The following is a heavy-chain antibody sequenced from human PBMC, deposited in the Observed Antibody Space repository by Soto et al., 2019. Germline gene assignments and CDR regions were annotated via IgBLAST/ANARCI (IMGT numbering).Heavy chain of an antibody. Sequence: PSETLSLTCTVSAGSISSSSYYWGWIRQPPGKGLEWIGSIYYSGSTYYNPSLKSRVTISVDTSKNQFSLKLSSVTAADTAVYYLPRLVFDPRGDPYYYAMDVRGPGTTLTVS. CDR3: PRLVFDPRGDPYYYAMDV. CDR1: AGSISSSSYY. CDR2: IYYSGST. J-gene: IGHJ6*02. D-gene: IGHD3-9*01. V-gene: IGHV4-39*01.